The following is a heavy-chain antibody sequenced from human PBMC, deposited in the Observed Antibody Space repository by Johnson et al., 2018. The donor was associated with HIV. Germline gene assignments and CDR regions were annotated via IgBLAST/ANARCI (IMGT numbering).Heavy chain of an antibody. CDR3: AKETRDSRSAFDI. J-gene: IGHJ3*02. CDR2: KQYDGSNK. CDR1: GFSFSSYG. Sequence: QVQLVESGGGVVQPGGSLRLSCAASGFSFSSYGIHWVRQAPGKGLEWVAFKQYDGSNKYYADSMKGRFTISRDNSKKTLYLQMNSLRPEDTAVYYCAKETRDSRSAFDIWGQGTMVTVSS. V-gene: IGHV3-30*02. D-gene: IGHD3-22*01.